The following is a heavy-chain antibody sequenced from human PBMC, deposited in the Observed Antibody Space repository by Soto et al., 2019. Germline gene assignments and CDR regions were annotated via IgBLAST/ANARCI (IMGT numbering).Heavy chain of an antibody. CDR2: ISSNGGST. Sequence: GGALRLSCSASGFTFSSYAMHWVRQAPGKGLEYVSAISSNGGSTYYADSVKGRFTISRDNSKNTLYLQMSSLRAEDTAVYYCVKASPHYDFWSFYFSTRPHYRQDVWGQGTTVTVSS. CDR3: VKASPHYDFWSFYFSTRPHYRQDV. V-gene: IGHV3-64D*08. CDR1: GFTFSSYA. J-gene: IGHJ6*02. D-gene: IGHD3-3*01.